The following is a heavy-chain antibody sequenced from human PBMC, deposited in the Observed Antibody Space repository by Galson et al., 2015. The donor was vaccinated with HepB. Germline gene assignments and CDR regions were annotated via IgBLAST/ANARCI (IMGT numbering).Heavy chain of an antibody. D-gene: IGHD3-22*01. CDR3: AHSYLTMIVVAHYQGGYFDY. V-gene: IGHV2-5*01. CDR1: GFSLSTSGVG. Sequence: PALVKPTQTLTLTCTFSGFSLSTSGVGVGWIRQPPGKALEWLALIYWNDDKRYSPSLKSRLTITKDTSKNQVVLTMTNMDPVDTATYYCAHSYLTMIVVAHYQGGYFDYWGQGTLVTVSS. CDR2: IYWNDDK. J-gene: IGHJ4*02.